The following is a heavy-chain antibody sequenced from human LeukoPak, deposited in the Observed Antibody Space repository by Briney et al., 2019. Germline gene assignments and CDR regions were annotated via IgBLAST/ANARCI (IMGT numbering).Heavy chain of an antibody. CDR2: ISSGSSTI. V-gene: IGHV3-48*04. CDR1: GFTFSSYS. J-gene: IGHJ3*02. Sequence: PGGSLRLSCAASGFTFSSYSMNWVRQAPGKGLEWVSYISSGSSTINYADSVKGRFTISRDNAKNSLYLQMNSLRAEDTAVYYCARDLGGSVRATFDIWGQGTMVIVSS. CDR3: ARDLGGSVRATFDI. D-gene: IGHD3-10*01.